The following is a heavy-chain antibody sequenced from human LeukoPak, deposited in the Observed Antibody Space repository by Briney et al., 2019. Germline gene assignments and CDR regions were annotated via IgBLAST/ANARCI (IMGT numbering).Heavy chain of an antibody. CDR2: ISTSSSYI. CDR3: AELGITMIGGV. Sequence: GGSLRLSCAASGFTFSSYSMNWVRQAPGKGLEWVASISTSSSYIYYADSLKGRFTISRDNAKNSMYLQMNSLRTEDTAVYYCAELGITMIGGVWGKGTTVTISS. CDR1: GFTFSSYS. J-gene: IGHJ6*04. V-gene: IGHV3-21*01. D-gene: IGHD3-10*02.